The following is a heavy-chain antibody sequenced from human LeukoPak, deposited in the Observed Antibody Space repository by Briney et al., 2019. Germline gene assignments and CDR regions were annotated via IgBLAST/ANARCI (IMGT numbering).Heavy chain of an antibody. CDR1: GGSISSGGYY. CDR2: IYYSGST. CDR3: ARGDTMVRDFDY. D-gene: IGHD3-10*01. J-gene: IGHJ4*02. Sequence: SETLSLTCTVSGGSISSGGYYWSWIRQHPGKGLEWIGYIYYSGSTYHNPSLKSRVTISVDTSKNQFSLKLSSVTAADTAVYYCARGDTMVRDFDYWGQGTLVTVSS. V-gene: IGHV4-31*03.